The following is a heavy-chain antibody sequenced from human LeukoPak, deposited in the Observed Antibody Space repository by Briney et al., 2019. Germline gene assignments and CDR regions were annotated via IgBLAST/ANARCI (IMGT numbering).Heavy chain of an antibody. J-gene: IGHJ4*02. V-gene: IGHV3-21*01. D-gene: IGHD7-27*01. CDR2: ISSSSSYI. CDR3: ARGSNWGSYYFDY. Sequence: GGSLRLSCAASGFTFNSYSMIWVRQAPGKGLEWVSSISSSSSYIYYADSVKGRFTISRDNAKNSLYLQMNSLRAEDTAVYYCARGSNWGSYYFDYWGQGTLVTVSS. CDR1: GFTFNSYS.